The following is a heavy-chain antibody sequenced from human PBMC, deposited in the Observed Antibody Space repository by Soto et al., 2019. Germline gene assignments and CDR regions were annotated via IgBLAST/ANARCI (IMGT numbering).Heavy chain of an antibody. Sequence: GESLKISCKGSGYSFTSYWIGWVRQMPGKGLEWMGIIYPGDSDTRYSPSFQGQVTISADKSISTAYLQWSSLKASDTAMYYCARHVAARPEYYYYMDVWGKGTTVTVSS. D-gene: IGHD6-6*01. CDR3: ARHVAARPEYYYYMDV. CDR1: GYSFTSYW. CDR2: IYPGDSDT. V-gene: IGHV5-51*01. J-gene: IGHJ6*03.